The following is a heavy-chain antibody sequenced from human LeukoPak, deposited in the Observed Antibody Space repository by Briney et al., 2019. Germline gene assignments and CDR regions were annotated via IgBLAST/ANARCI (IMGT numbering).Heavy chain of an antibody. CDR3: ARGLYYDSSGYRSTINFDI. Sequence: SETLSLTCTFSGGSISSYYWSWIRQPAGKGLEWIGRIHTSGSTNYSPSLKSRVTMSVDTSKNQFSLKLSSVTAADTAVYYCARGLYYDSSGYRSTINFDIWGQGTMVTVSS. CDR1: GGSISSYY. D-gene: IGHD3-22*01. V-gene: IGHV4-4*07. CDR2: IHTSGST. J-gene: IGHJ3*02.